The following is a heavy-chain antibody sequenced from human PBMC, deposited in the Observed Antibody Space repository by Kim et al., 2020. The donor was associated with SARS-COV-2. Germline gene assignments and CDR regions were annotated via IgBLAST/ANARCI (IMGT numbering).Heavy chain of an antibody. CDR1: GGTFSSYA. J-gene: IGHJ4*02. D-gene: IGHD6-19*01. CDR3: ARDGYSSGGKVDY. CDR2: IIPILGIA. V-gene: IGHV1-69*04. Sequence: ASVKVSCKASGGTFSSYAISWVRQAPGQGLEWMGRIIPILGIANYAQKFQGTVTITADKSTSTAYMELSSLRSEDTAVYYCARDGYSSGGKVDYWGQGTLVTVSS.